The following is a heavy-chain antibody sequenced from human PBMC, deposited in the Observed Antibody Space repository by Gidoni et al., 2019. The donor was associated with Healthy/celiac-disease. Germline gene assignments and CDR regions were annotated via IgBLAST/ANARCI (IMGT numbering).Heavy chain of an antibody. CDR3: ARGGITIFGVVKHFDY. V-gene: IGHV1-69*01. CDR2: IIPIFGTA. D-gene: IGHD3-3*01. J-gene: IGHJ4*02. Sequence: QVQLVQSGAEVKKPGSSVKVSCKASGGTFSSYAISWVRQAPGQGLEWMGGIIPIFGTANYAQKFQGRVTITADESTSTAYRELSSLRSEDTAVYYCARGGITIFGVVKHFDYWGQGTLVTVSS. CDR1: GGTFSSYA.